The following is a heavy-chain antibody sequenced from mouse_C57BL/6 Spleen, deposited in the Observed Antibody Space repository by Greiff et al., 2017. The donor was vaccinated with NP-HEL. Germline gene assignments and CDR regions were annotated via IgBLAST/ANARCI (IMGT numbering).Heavy chain of an antibody. Sequence: QVQLQQSGAELVKPGASVKLSCKASGYTFTSYWMHWVKQRPGQGLEWIGMIHPNSGSTNYNEKFKSKATLTVDKSSSTAYMQLSSLTSEDSAVYYGARGYSNYGGGYYFDYWGQGTTLTVSS. CDR1: GYTFTSYW. CDR2: IHPNSGST. CDR3: ARGYSNYGGGYYFDY. D-gene: IGHD2-5*01. J-gene: IGHJ2*01. V-gene: IGHV1-64*01.